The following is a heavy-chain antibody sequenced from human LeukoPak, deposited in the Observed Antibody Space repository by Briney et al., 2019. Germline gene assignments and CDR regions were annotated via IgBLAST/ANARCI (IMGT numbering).Heavy chain of an antibody. D-gene: IGHD6-13*01. Sequence: GESLKISCKGSGYSFTSYWIVWVRQMPGKGLEWMGIIYPGDSDTRHRPSFQGQVTISADTSITTAYLQWSSLKASDTAMYYCARPLVGTGYSSSWYFDSWGQGTLVTVSS. CDR2: IYPGDSDT. CDR3: ARPLVGTGYSSSWYFDS. CDR1: GYSFTSYW. V-gene: IGHV5-51*01. J-gene: IGHJ4*02.